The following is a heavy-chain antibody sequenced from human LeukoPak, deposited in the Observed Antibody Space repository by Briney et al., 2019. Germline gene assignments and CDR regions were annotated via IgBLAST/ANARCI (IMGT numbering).Heavy chain of an antibody. CDR1: GGSFSGYY. CDR3: GANGGYYFDY. Sequence: SETLSLTCAVYGGSFSGYYWSWIRQPPGKGLEWIGEINHSGSTNYNPSLKSRVTISVDTSKNQFSLKLSSVTAADTAVYYCGANGGYYFDYWGQGTLVTVSS. V-gene: IGHV4-34*01. CDR2: INHSGST. D-gene: IGHD2-8*01. J-gene: IGHJ4*02.